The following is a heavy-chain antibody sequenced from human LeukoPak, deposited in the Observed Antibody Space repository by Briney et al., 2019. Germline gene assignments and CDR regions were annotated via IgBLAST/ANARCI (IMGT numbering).Heavy chain of an antibody. CDR1: GFTVSSNY. V-gene: IGHV3-53*01. CDR3: ARAAYNSSPDY. D-gene: IGHD6-6*01. CDR2: IYSGGST. J-gene: IGHJ4*02. Sequence: GGSLRLSCAASGFTVSSNYMSWVRQAPGKGLEWVSVIYSGGSTYYADSVKGRFTISRDNAKNSLYLLMNSLRAEDTAVYYCARAAYNSSPDYWGQGTLVTVSS.